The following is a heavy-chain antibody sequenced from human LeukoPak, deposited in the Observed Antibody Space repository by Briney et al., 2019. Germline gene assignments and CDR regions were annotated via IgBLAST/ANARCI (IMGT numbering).Heavy chain of an antibody. V-gene: IGHV3-23*01. CDR1: GITFSNSA. CDR2: ITKDGDKT. CDR3: VKSAGKDGYRDVFDI. Sequence: GGSLRLSCVPSGITFSNSALNWVRQAPGKGLEWVATITKDGDKTYYADSVKGLFTISRDTFRDTLYLQMNSLRAEDTAVYHCVKSAGKDGYRDVFDIWGQGTVVTVSS. J-gene: IGHJ3*02. D-gene: IGHD5-24*01.